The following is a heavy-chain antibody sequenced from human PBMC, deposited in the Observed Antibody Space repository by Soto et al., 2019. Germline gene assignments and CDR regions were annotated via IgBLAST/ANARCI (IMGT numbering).Heavy chain of an antibody. Sequence: SETLSLTSTVSGGSISSYHWSWIRQPPGQGLEWIGYIYYSGSTKYNPSLKSRVTMSVDKSKNQLSLRLKSVTAADTAVYWCARDYYYDNSGNPGAYYYGMDVWGQGTMVTVSS. V-gene: IGHV4-59*01. CDR1: GGSISSYH. CDR2: IYYSGST. D-gene: IGHD3-22*01. CDR3: ARDYYYDNSGNPGAYYYGMDV. J-gene: IGHJ6*02.